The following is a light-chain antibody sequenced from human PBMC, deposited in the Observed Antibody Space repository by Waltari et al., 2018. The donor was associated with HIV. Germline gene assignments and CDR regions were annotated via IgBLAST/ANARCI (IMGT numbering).Light chain of an antibody. CDR3: SAYTSISTLAV. CDR1: SRHIGGYDY. Sequence: QSALTQPAPVSGSPGQSITISCTGTSRHIGGYDYVSWYPQHPGKAPKLMIYGVSSRPSGVSNRFSGSRSGNTASLTISGLQAEDEADYYCSAYTSISTLAVFGGGTKLTVL. J-gene: IGLJ2*01. V-gene: IGLV2-14*01. CDR2: GVS.